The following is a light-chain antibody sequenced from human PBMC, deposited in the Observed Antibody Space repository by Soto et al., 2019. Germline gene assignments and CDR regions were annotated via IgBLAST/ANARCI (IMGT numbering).Light chain of an antibody. CDR3: QQCGSSPWT. CDR2: GAS. Sequence: EIVLTQSPGTLSLSPGERATLSCRASQSVSSTYLAWYQQKPGQAPRLLIYGASSRATGIPDRFSGGGSGTDFTLTISRVEPEDFAVYYCQQCGSSPWTFGQRTKMEIK. J-gene: IGKJ1*01. V-gene: IGKV3-20*01. CDR1: QSVSSTY.